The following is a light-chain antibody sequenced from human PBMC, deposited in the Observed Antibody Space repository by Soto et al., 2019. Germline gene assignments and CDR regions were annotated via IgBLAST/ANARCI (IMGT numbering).Light chain of an antibody. CDR1: QSVSSSY. CDR2: GAS. Sequence: EIVLTQSPGTLSLSPGERATLSCRASQSVSSSYLAWYQQKPGQAPRLLIYGASSRATGIPDRFSGSGFGTDFTLTIGRLEPEDFAVYYCQQYGSSPWTFGQGTKVEIK. CDR3: QQYGSSPWT. V-gene: IGKV3-20*01. J-gene: IGKJ1*01.